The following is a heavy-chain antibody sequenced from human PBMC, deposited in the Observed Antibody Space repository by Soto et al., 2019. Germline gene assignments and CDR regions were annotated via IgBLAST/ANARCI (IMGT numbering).Heavy chain of an antibody. CDR3: GRDVRRYYSDQFDS. CDR1: GGSISSSRY. V-gene: IGHV4-4*02. CDR2: VYHSETA. D-gene: IGHD3-22*01. Sequence: VLLQESGPGVVKPSGTLSLTCGVSGGSISSSRYWSWVRQPPGKGLEWLGEVYHSETANYNPSLKSRVTISVDRSRNQFSLNLTSVTAADTAVYYCGRDVRRYYSDQFDSWGQGILVIVSS. J-gene: IGHJ4*02.